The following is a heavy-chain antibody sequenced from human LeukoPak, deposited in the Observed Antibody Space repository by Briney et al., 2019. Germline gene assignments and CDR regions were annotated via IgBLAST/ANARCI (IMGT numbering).Heavy chain of an antibody. CDR1: GGTFSSYA. CDR2: IIPILGIA. V-gene: IGHV1-69*04. D-gene: IGHD5-24*01. Sequence: SVTVSCKASGGTFSSYAISWVRQAPGQGLEWMGRIIPILGIANYAQKFQGRVTITADKSTSTAYMELSSLRSEDTAVYYCARVRGDGYNYNYYYGMDVWGQGTTVTVSS. J-gene: IGHJ6*02. CDR3: ARVRGDGYNYNYYYGMDV.